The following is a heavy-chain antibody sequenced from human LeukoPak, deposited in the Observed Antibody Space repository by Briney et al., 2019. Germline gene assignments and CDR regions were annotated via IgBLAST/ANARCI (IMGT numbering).Heavy chain of an antibody. CDR2: VSGGGHNT. CDR3: AKDRSSWYYPFDS. V-gene: IGHV3-23*01. J-gene: IGHJ4*02. CDR1: GFTFSSYA. Sequence: GGALILSCVASGFTFSSYAMSWVRQAPGKGLERVSVVSGGGHNTYYADSVKGRFTMSRDNSKGTVYLQMNSLRAEDTAVYYCAKDRSSWYYPFDSWGQGTLVTVSS. D-gene: IGHD3-3*01.